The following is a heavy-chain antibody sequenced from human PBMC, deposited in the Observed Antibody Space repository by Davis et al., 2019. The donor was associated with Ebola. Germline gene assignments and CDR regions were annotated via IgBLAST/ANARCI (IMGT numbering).Heavy chain of an antibody. Sequence: GGSLRLTCAASGFTFSSYAMHWVRQAPGKGLEYVSAISSNGGSAYYANSVKGRFTISRDNSKNTLYLQMGSLRAEDMAVYYCAGGWYGAYWGQGTLVTVSS. CDR3: AGGWYGAY. J-gene: IGHJ4*02. CDR2: ISSNGGSA. V-gene: IGHV3-64*01. D-gene: IGHD6-13*01. CDR1: GFTFSSYA.